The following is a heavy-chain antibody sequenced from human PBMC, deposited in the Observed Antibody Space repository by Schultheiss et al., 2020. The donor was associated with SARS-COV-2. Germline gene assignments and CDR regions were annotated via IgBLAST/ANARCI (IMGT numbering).Heavy chain of an antibody. V-gene: IGHV4-39*01. J-gene: IGHJ4*02. Sequence: SETLSLTCTVSGGSISSSSYYWGWIRQPPGKGLEWIGSIYYSGSTYYNPSLKSRVTISVDTSKNQFSLKLSSVTAADTAVYYCARQGGYDCFDYWGQGTLVTVSS. CDR2: IYYSGST. CDR3: ARQGGYDCFDY. D-gene: IGHD5-12*01. CDR1: GGSISSSSYY.